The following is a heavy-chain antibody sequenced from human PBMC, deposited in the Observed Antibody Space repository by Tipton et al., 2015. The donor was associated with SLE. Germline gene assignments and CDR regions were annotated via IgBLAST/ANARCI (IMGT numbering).Heavy chain of an antibody. V-gene: IGHV4-39*07. CDR2: IYDSEKT. Sequence: TLSLTCTVSGGSISRSNFYWGWIRQPPGKGLEWIGSIYDSEKTYYNPSLKSRVIISLDTSKNQFSLKLSSVTAADTAVYYCARQPDYSSTWYRDYWGQGTLVTVSS. J-gene: IGHJ4*02. CDR1: GGSISRSNFY. D-gene: IGHD6-13*01. CDR3: ARQPDYSSTWYRDY.